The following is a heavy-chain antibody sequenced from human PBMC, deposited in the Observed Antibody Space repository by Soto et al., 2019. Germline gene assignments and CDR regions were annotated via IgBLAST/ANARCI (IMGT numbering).Heavy chain of an antibody. V-gene: IGHV3-15*01. D-gene: IGHD3-3*01. CDR3: TTDQLLGSPLGVAHYYYYGMDV. CDR2: IKSKTDGGTT. CDR1: GFTFSNAW. Sequence: EVQLVESGGGLVKPGGSLRLSCAASGFTFSNAWMSWVRQAPGKGLEWVGRIKSKTDGGTTDYAAPVKGRFTISRDDSKNTLYLQMNSLKTEDTAVYYCTTDQLLGSPLGVAHYYYYGMDVWGQGTTVTVSS. J-gene: IGHJ6*02.